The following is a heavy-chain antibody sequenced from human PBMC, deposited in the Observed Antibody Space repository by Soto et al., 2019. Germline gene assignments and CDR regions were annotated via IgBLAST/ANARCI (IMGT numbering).Heavy chain of an antibody. D-gene: IGHD3-3*01. V-gene: IGHV1-69*01. CDR2: IITMFGAA. J-gene: IGHJ6*02. CDR3: ARGVNERFRGPGMDV. Sequence: QVRLVQSGAEVKKPGSSVKVSCKASGGIFNTYALNWVRQAPGQGLEGVGGIITMFGAAMYAQKFQGRVRITADEYTTTASMELSSLRYDDTAVYYCARGVNERFRGPGMDVWGQGTAVTVSS. CDR1: GGIFNTYA.